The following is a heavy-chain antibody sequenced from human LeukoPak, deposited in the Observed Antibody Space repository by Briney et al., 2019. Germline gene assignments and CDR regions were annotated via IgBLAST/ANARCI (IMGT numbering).Heavy chain of an antibody. CDR3: ARGRAAAGPFDY. J-gene: IGHJ4*02. CDR1: GFTFSSYA. Sequence: PGRSLRLSCAASGFTFSSYAMHWVRQAPDKGLEWVAVISYDGSNKYYADSVKGRFTISRDNSKNTLYLQMNSLRAEDTAVYYCARGRAAAGPFDYWGQGTLVTVSS. V-gene: IGHV3-30-3*01. D-gene: IGHD6-13*01. CDR2: ISYDGSNK.